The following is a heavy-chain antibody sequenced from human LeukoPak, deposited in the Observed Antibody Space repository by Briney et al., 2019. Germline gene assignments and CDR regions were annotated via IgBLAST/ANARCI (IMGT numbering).Heavy chain of an antibody. CDR2: ISWNSGSI. J-gene: IGHJ4*02. CDR1: GFTFDDYA. V-gene: IGHV3-9*01. CDR3: AKEGG. Sequence: GGSLRLSCAASGFTFDDYAMHWVRQAPGKGLEWVSGISWNSGSIGYADSVKGRFTISRDNAKNSLYLQMNSLRAEDTALYYCAKEGGWGQGTLVTVSS.